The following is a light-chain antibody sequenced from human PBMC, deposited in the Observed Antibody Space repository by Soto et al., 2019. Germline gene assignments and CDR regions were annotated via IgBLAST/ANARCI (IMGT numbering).Light chain of an antibody. CDR3: QQSYRTPPIT. CDR2: GAS. CDR1: QGITND. J-gene: IGKJ5*01. V-gene: IGKV1-6*01. Sequence: AIQMTQSPSSLSASLGDRVTISCRASQGITNDLAWYQQRPGKAPKLLIYGASNLQSGVPSRFSGSGSGTDFTLTISSLQPEDFATYYCQQSYRTPPITFGQGTRLEIK.